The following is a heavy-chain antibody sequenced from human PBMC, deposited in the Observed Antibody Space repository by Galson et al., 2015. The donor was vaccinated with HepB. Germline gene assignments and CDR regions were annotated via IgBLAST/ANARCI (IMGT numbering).Heavy chain of an antibody. CDR1: GDSVSSNSAA. CDR2: TYYRSKWYN. Sequence: CAISGDSVSSNSAAWNWVRQSPSRGLEWLGRTYYRSKWYNDYAVSVKSRITINPDTSKNQFSLQLNSVTPEDTAVYYCARGSGVDPLWVADSFDYWGQGTLVTVSS. V-gene: IGHV6-1*01. D-gene: IGHD6-19*01. J-gene: IGHJ4*02. CDR3: ARGSGVDPLWVADSFDY.